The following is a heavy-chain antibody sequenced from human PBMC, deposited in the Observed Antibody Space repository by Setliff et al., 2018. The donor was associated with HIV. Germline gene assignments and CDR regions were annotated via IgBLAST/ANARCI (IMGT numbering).Heavy chain of an antibody. CDR2: IYYSGST. CDR3: ARGLTSVAG. J-gene: IGHJ4*02. CDR1: GGSISSKSYY. D-gene: IGHD6-19*01. V-gene: IGHV4-39*01. Sequence: SQTLSLTCAVSGGSISSKSYYWGWIRQPPGKGLEWIGSIYYSGSTYYNPSLKSRVAISVDTSKNQFSLKLSSVTAADTAVYYCARGLTSVAGWGQGTLVTVSS.